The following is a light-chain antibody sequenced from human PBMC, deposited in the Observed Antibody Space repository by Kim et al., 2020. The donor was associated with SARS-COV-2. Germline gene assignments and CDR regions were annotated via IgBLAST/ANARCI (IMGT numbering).Light chain of an antibody. CDR1: QSVKSN. CDR3: QQYNNWWT. V-gene: IGKV3-15*01. J-gene: IGKJ1*01. CDR2: GAS. Sequence: SVSPGERATLSCRASQSVKSNLAWYQQKPGQAPRLLIYGASTRATGIPARFSGSGSGTEFTLTINNLQSEDFAVYYCQQYNNWWTFGQGTKVDIK.